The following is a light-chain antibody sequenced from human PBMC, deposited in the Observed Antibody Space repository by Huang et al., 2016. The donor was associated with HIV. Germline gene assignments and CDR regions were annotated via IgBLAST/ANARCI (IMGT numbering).Light chain of an antibody. V-gene: IGKV4-1*01. CDR3: QQYYSSPQT. Sequence: DIIMTQSPDSLAVSLGERATLNCRSSQSVYSSSTSQDYMAWFQQKPGQPPRLLLFWASTREAGGPERFSGSGSGTHFTLTIANLEAEDAAIYYCQQYYSSPQTFGQGTRVEVK. CDR2: WAS. J-gene: IGKJ1*01. CDR1: QSVYSSSTSQDY.